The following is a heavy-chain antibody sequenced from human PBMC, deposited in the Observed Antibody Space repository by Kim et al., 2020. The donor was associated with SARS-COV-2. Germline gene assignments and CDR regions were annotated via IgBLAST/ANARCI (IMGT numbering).Heavy chain of an antibody. Sequence: VKGRFTISRDNSKNSLCLQMDSLRTEDTALYYCAKEGYCSSTSCYVGTFDIWGQGTMVTVSS. V-gene: IGHV3-43*01. J-gene: IGHJ3*02. D-gene: IGHD2-2*01. CDR3: AKEGYCSSTSCYVGTFDI.